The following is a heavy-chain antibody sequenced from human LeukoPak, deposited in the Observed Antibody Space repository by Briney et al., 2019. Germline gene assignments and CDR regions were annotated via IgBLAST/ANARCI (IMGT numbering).Heavy chain of an antibody. V-gene: IGHV4-59*01. J-gene: IGHJ4*02. Sequence: SETLSLTCTVSGGSISSYYWSWVRQPPGQGLEWIGCIYYSESTNYNPSLKSRVTISVDTSKNQFSLKLSSVTAADTAVYYCASFVGATTLFDYWGQGNLVTVSS. D-gene: IGHD1-26*01. CDR3: ASFVGATTLFDY. CDR2: IYYSEST. CDR1: GGSISSYY.